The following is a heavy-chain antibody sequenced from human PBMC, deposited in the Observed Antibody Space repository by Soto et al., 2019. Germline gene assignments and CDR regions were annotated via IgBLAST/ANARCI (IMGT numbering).Heavy chain of an antibody. J-gene: IGHJ6*02. CDR3: ARTLTTIPYYYGMDV. CDR2: IIPIFGTA. D-gene: IGHD1-1*01. Sequence: GASVKVSCKASGGTFSSYAISWVRQAPGQGLEWMGGIIPIFGTANYAQKFQGRVTITVDESTSTAYMELSSLGSEDTAVYYCARTLTTIPYYYGMDVWGQGTTVTVSS. V-gene: IGHV1-69*13. CDR1: GGTFSSYA.